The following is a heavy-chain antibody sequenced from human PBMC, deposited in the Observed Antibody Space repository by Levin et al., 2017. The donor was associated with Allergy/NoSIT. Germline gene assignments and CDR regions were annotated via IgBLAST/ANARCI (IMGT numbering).Heavy chain of an antibody. CDR1: GFTFSSYA. CDR2: ISYDGSNK. CDR3: AREGSQLERRGYYYMDV. V-gene: IGHV3-30-3*01. D-gene: IGHD1-1*01. J-gene: IGHJ6*03. Sequence: GGSLRLSCAASGFTFSSYAMHWVRQAPGKGLEWVAVISYDGSNKYYADSVKGRFTISRDNSKNTLYLQMNSLRAEDTAVYYCAREGSQLERRGYYYMDVWGKGTTVTVSS.